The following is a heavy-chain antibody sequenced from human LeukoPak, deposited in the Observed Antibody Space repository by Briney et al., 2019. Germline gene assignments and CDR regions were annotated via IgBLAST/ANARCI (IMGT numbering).Heavy chain of an antibody. J-gene: IGHJ4*02. V-gene: IGHV4-34*01. CDR2: INHSGST. CDR3: ARDAGSSWYVFDY. Sequence: SETLSLTCAVYGGSFSGYYWSWIRQPPGKGLEWIGEINHSGSTNYNPSLKSRVTISVDTSKNQFSLKLSSVTAADTAVYYCARDAGSSWYVFDYWGQRTLVTVSS. CDR1: GGSFSGYY. D-gene: IGHD6-13*01.